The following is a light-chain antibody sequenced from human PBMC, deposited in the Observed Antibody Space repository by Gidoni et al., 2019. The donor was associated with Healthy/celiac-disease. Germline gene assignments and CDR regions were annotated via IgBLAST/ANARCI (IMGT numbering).Light chain of an antibody. Sequence: EIVLTQSPGTLSLSPGDRATLSCRASQSVSSSYVAWYQQKPGQAPRLLIYGASSRATGIPDRFSGSGSGTDFTLTISRLEPEDCAVYYCQQYGSSQTFXXXTKVEIK. CDR2: GAS. V-gene: IGKV3-20*01. CDR3: QQYGSSQT. J-gene: IGKJ1*01. CDR1: QSVSSSY.